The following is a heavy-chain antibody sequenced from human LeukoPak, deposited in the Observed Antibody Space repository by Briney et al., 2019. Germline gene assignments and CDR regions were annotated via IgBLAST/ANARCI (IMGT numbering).Heavy chain of an antibody. CDR1: GGTFSSYA. J-gene: IGHJ6*04. D-gene: IGHD2-2*01. V-gene: IGHV1-69*06. Sequence: GASVKVSCKASGGTFSSYAISWVRQAPGQGLEWMGGIIPIFGTANYAQKFQGRVTITADKSTSTAYLELTSLRPEDTVVYYCATVVQAAMPDYGMDVWGKGTTVTVSS. CDR3: ATVVQAAMPDYGMDV. CDR2: IIPIFGTA.